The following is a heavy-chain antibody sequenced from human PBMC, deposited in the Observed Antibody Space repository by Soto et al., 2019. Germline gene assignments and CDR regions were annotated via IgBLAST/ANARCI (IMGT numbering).Heavy chain of an antibody. CDR1: GYTFTSYY. V-gene: IGHV1-46*01. D-gene: IGHD3-22*01. Sequence: ASVKVSCKASGYTFTSYYMHWVRQAPGQGLEWMGIINPSGGSTSYAQKFQGRVTMTRDTSTSTVYMELSSLRSEDKAVYYCERHLDSSGYYPGMDYWGQGTLVNV. J-gene: IGHJ4*02. CDR3: ERHLDSSGYYPGMDY. CDR2: INPSGGST.